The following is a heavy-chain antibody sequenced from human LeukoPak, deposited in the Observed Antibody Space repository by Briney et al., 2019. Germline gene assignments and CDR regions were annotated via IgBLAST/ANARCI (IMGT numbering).Heavy chain of an antibody. Sequence: PGGSLRLSCAASGFTFSSSAMSWVRQAPGKGLEWVTAVSGSGDRTYYTDSVKGRFTISRDNSKNILFLQMTSLRAEDTAVYYCAKEGTAGRGPLVDYWGQGTLVIVSS. J-gene: IGHJ4*02. CDR2: VSGSGDRT. D-gene: IGHD5-24*01. V-gene: IGHV3-23*01. CDR3: AKEGTAGRGPLVDY. CDR1: GFTFSSSA.